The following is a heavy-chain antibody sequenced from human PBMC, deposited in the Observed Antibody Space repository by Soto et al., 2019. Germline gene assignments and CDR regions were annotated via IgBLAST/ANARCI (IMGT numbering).Heavy chain of an antibody. CDR2: IYPGGVNI. CDR3: ARVWVYCSGGSCYFPSNGMDV. D-gene: IGHD2-15*01. CDR1: GYSFASHY. V-gene: IGHV1-46*01. J-gene: IGHJ6*02. Sequence: ASVKVSCKAIGYSFASHYMHWVRQAPGQGLEWMGTIYPGGVNIGYAQKFKGRVTMTKDTSTSTVYMELNSLTSEDTAVYYCARVWVYCSGGSCYFPSNGMDVWG.